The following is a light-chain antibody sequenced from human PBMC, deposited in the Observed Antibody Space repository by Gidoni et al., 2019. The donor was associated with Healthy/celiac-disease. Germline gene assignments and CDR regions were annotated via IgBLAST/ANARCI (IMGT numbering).Light chain of an antibody. V-gene: IGKV1-33*01. CDR2: DAS. J-gene: IGKJ2*01. Sequence: DIQMTQSPSSLSASVGDRVTITCQASQDISNYLNWYQQKPGKAPKLLIYDASNLETGVPSRFSGSGSGTDFTFTISSLQPEDIATYYCQQYDNLPRTCGQXTKLEIK. CDR1: QDISNY. CDR3: QQYDNLPRT.